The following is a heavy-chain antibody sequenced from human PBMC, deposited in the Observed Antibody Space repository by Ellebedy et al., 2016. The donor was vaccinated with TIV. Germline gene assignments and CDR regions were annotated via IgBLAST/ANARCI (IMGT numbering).Heavy chain of an antibody. V-gene: IGHV3-66*01. CDR3: ARKYIYGFD. J-gene: IGHJ4*02. CDR2: IYSGGAT. D-gene: IGHD5-18*01. Sequence: GESLKISCAASGFTVSSNYMSWVRQAPGKGLEWVSVIYSGGATSYADSVKGRFTISRDNSKNTLYLQMNRLRVDDTAVYYCARKYIYGFDWGQGTLVTVSS. CDR1: GFTVSSNY.